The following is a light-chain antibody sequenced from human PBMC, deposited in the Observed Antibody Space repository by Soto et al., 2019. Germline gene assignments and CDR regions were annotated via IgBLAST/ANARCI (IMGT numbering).Light chain of an antibody. J-gene: IGKJ2*01. Sequence: DIVMTQSPDSLAVSLGERATINCKSSQSVLFTSNNRNYMSWYQQKPGQSPALIIYWASTRESGVPDRFSSSGSGTTFTLTINNVQAEDVAVYYCQQFYNVPQTFGQGTKLEIK. CDR3: QQFYNVPQT. CDR2: WAS. CDR1: QSVLFTSNNRNY. V-gene: IGKV4-1*01.